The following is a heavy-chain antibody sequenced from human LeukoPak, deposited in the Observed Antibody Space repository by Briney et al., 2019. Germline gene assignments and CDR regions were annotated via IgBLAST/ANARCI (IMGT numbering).Heavy chain of an antibody. CDR3: AKGDVLLWFGELT. CDR2: ISGSGGST. V-gene: IGHV3-23*01. Sequence: PGGSLRLSCAASGFTSSSYAMSWVRQAPGKGLEWVSAISGSGGSTYYADSVKGRFTISRDNSKNTLYLQMNSLRAEDTAVYYCAKGDVLLWFGELTWGQGTLVTVSS. CDR1: GFTSSSYA. J-gene: IGHJ4*02. D-gene: IGHD3-10*01.